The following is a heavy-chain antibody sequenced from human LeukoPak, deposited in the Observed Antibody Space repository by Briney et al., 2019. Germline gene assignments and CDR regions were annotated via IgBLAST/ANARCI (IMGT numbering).Heavy chain of an antibody. CDR1: GYTFTSYA. Sequence: ASVKASCKASGYTFTSYAMNWVRQAPGQGLEWMGWINTNTGNPTYAQGFTGRFVFSLDTSVSTAYLQICSLKAEDTAVYYCARGYVYGDYVRFDPWGQGTLVTVSS. V-gene: IGHV7-4-1*01. CDR2: INTNTGNP. D-gene: IGHD4-17*01. J-gene: IGHJ5*02. CDR3: ARGYVYGDYVRFDP.